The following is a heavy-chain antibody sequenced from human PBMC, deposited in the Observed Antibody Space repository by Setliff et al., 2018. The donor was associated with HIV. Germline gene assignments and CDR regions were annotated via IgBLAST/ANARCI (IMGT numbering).Heavy chain of an antibody. Sequence: GASVKVSCKASGYTFTRYAINWVRQAPGQGLEWMGWINAANGNTEYSQKFQGRVTITRDTSANTAYMELSSLRSEDTAVYYCASDRGDTMILVVTTGAFDIWGQGTMVTVSS. CDR3: ASDRGDTMILVVTTGAFDI. CDR2: INAANGNT. D-gene: IGHD3-22*01. J-gene: IGHJ3*02. V-gene: IGHV1-3*01. CDR1: GYTFTRYA.